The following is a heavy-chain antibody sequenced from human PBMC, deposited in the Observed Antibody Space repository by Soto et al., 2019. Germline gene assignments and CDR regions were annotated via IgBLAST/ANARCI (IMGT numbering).Heavy chain of an antibody. CDR2: FVPIFGTP. Sequence: QVQLVQSGAEVKEPGSSVKVSCKSSGPTFISYAISWVRQAPGQGLEWMGGFVPIFGTPNYAQKFQGRITITADESTSTAYMELSSLTVEDTAVFYCARPHELLGPAGLFDYWGQGTLVIVSS. V-gene: IGHV1-69*12. D-gene: IGHD2-2*01. J-gene: IGHJ4*02. CDR3: ARPHELLGPAGLFDY. CDR1: GPTFISYA.